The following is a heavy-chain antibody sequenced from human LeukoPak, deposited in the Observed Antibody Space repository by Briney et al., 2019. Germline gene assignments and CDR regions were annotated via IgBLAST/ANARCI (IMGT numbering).Heavy chain of an antibody. Sequence: ASVKVSCKASGYTFISYGISWVRQAPGQGLEWMGRISVYNGNTNYAQEVQGRVTITTDTSTSTAYMELRSLRSDDTAAYYCARDRSPYSSGWFGMDVWGQGTTVTVSS. J-gene: IGHJ6*02. D-gene: IGHD6-19*01. CDR1: GYTFISYG. CDR2: ISVYNGNT. V-gene: IGHV1-18*01. CDR3: ARDRSPYSSGWFGMDV.